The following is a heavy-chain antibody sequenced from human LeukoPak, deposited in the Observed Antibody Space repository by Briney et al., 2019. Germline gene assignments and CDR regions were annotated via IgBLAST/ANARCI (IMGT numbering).Heavy chain of an antibody. CDR1: GYTSTGYY. D-gene: IGHD3-10*01. CDR2: INPNSGGT. Sequence: ASVKVSCKASGYTSTGYYIHWVRQAPGQGPEWMGWINPNSGGTNYAQNLQGRVTMTRDTSISTAYMELSRLRSDDTAVYYCARDYERIIMVRGVPLSPQTVFDPWGQGTLVTVSS. V-gene: IGHV1-2*02. J-gene: IGHJ5*02. CDR3: ARDYERIIMVRGVPLSPQTVFDP.